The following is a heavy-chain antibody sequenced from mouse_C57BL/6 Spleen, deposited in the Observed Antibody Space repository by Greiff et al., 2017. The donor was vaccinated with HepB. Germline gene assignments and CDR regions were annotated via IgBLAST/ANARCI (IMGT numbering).Heavy chain of an antibody. Sequence: VKLQQPGAELVRPGSSVKLSCKASGYTFTSYWMDWVKQRPGQGLEWIGNIYPSDSETHYNQKFKDKATLTVDKSSSTAYMQLSSLTSEDSAVYYCARRSYAMDYWGQGTSVTVSS. V-gene: IGHV1-61*01. CDR2: IYPSDSET. CDR3: ARRSYAMDY. J-gene: IGHJ4*01. CDR1: GYTFTSYW.